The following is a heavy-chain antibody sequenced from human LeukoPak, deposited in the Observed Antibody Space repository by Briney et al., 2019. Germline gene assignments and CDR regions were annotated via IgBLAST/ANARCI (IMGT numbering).Heavy chain of an antibody. V-gene: IGHV3-9*01. J-gene: IGHJ3*01. Sequence: GGSLRLSCAASGFTFDNHAIHWVRQAPGKGLEWVSVISWNSRNIVYTDSVKGRFTISRDNAKNSLYLQMNSLRPEDTALYFCARDMSPGDYGDYLDAFDVWGQGTMVIVSS. CDR3: ARDMSPGDYGDYLDAFDV. CDR2: ISWNSRNI. CDR1: GFTFDNHA. D-gene: IGHD4-17*01.